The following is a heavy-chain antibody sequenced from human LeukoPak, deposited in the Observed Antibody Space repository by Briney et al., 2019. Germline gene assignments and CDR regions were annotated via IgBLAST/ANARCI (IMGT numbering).Heavy chain of an antibody. J-gene: IGHJ4*02. D-gene: IGHD3-10*01. CDR3: ARDATYYYGSGSYGGGEFDY. CDR1: GGSISSSSYY. CDR2: IYYSGST. Sequence: SETLSLTCTVSGGSISSSSYYWGWIRQPPGTGLEWIGSIYYSGSTYYNPSLKSRVTISVDTSKNQFSLKLSSVTAADTAVYYCARDATYYYGSGSYGGGEFDYWGQGTLVTVSS. V-gene: IGHV4-39*07.